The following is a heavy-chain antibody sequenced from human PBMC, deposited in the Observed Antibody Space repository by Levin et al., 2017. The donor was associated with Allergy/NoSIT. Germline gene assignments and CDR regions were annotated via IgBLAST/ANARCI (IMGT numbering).Heavy chain of an antibody. Sequence: TGGSLRLSCAASGFTFSDYHMNWIRQAPGKGLEWVSYITTSGSTIYYADSVKGRFTISRDDAKNSLYMQMNSLRVEDTALYYCARYTAMVTYYYGMDVWGQGTTVTVSS. D-gene: IGHD5-18*01. CDR3: ARYTAMVTYYYGMDV. J-gene: IGHJ6*02. CDR1: GFTFSDYH. V-gene: IGHV3-11*01. CDR2: ITTSGSTI.